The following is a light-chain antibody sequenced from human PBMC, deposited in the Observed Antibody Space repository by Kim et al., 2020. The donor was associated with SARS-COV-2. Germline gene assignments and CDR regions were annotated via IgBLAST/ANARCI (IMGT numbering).Light chain of an antibody. CDR2: DVN. Sequence: SPGQSVTISCTGAISDVYNSVSWYQHHPGQAPKLIIYDVNKRPSGVPDRFSGSKSGNTASLAISGLQPEDETDYYCSSYAGSYTWVFGTGTTVTVL. CDR1: ISDVYNS. CDR3: SSYAGSYTWV. J-gene: IGLJ1*01. V-gene: IGLV2-11*01.